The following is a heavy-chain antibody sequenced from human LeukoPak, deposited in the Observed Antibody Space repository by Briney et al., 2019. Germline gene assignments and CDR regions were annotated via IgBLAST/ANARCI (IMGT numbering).Heavy chain of an antibody. CDR2: TIPILGIA. CDR1: GGTFSSYA. D-gene: IGHD2-15*01. V-gene: IGHV1-69*04. CDR3: ARGGTPNCSGGSCYDY. Sequence: GASVKVSCKASGGTFSSYAISWVRQAPGQGLEWMGRTIPILGIANYAQKFQGRVTITADKSTSTAYMELSSLRSEDTAVYYCARGGTPNCSGGSCYDYWGQGTPVTVSS. J-gene: IGHJ4*02.